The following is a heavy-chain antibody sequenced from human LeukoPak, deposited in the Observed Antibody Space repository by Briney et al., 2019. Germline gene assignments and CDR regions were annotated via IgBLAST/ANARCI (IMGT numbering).Heavy chain of an antibody. CDR3: ARVAAAGTPYNWFDP. CDR2: ISSSSSYI. J-gene: IGHJ5*02. Sequence: PGGSLRLSCAASGSTFSSYSMNWVRQAPGKGLEWVSSISSSSSYIYYADSVKGRFTISRDNAKNSLYLQMNSLRAEDTAVYYCARVAAAGTPYNWFDPWGQGTLVTVSS. CDR1: GSTFSSYS. D-gene: IGHD6-13*01. V-gene: IGHV3-21*01.